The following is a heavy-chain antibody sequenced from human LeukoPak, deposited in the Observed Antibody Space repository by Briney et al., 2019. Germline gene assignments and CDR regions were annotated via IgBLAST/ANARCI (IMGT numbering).Heavy chain of an antibody. CDR3: ARLPTYCSGTSCSGYYYYSYMDV. Sequence: PSETLSVTCTVSGGSISNLNYYWGWIRQPPGKGLEWIGTVFYSGTTYYNPSLKSRLTISVDTSRTQFSLRLSSVTAADTAVYYCARLPTYCSGTSCSGYYYYSYMDVWGKGTPVTVSS. V-gene: IGHV4-39*01. CDR1: GGSISNLNYY. CDR2: VFYSGTT. J-gene: IGHJ6*03. D-gene: IGHD2-2*01.